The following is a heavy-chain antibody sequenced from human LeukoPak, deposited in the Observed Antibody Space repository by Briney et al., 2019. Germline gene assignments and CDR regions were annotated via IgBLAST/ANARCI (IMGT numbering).Heavy chain of an antibody. CDR2: ISFDGLNK. CDR3: AIGLFEEQQPY. Sequence: GKSLRLSCAASGFTFTNYGLHWVRQAPGKGLEWVAVISFDGLNKYYADSVKGRFTISRDNSKNTLYLQMNSLRAEDTAVYYCAIGLFEEQQPYWGQGTLVTVSS. V-gene: IGHV3-33*01. CDR1: GFTFTNYG. J-gene: IGHJ4*02. D-gene: IGHD6-13*01.